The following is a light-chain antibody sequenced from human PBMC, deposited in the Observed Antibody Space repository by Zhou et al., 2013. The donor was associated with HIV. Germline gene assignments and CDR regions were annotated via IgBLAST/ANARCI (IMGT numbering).Light chain of an antibody. J-gene: IGKJ3*01. Sequence: DIQMTQSPSTLYASVGDRVTITCRASERIGTSLAWYQQKSGKAPKLLIYKASNLQSGVPSRFSGSGSGTEFTLTINNLQPDDFATYFCHQYDTYSTFGPGTTVDVK. CDR1: ERIGTS. V-gene: IGKV1-5*03. CDR2: KAS. CDR3: HQYDTYST.